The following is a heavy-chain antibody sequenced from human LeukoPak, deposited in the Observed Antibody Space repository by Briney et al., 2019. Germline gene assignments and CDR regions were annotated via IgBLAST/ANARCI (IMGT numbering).Heavy chain of an antibody. CDR2: INPNSGGT. CDR3: ARDRGTTVTTYWFDP. Sequence: ASVKVYCKASGYTFTGYYMHWVRQAPGQGLEWMGWINPNSGGTNYAQKFQGRVTMTRDTSISTAYMELSRLRSDDTAVYYCARDRGTTVTTYWFDPWGQGTLVTVSS. V-gene: IGHV1-2*02. J-gene: IGHJ5*02. D-gene: IGHD4-17*01. CDR1: GYTFTGYY.